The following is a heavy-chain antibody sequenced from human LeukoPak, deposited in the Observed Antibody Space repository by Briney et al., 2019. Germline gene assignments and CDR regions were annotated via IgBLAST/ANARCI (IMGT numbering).Heavy chain of an antibody. J-gene: IGHJ5*02. V-gene: IGHV4-34*01. Sequence: SETLSLTCAVYGGSFSGYYWSWIRQPPGKGLEWIGEINHSGSTNYNPSLKSRVTISVDTSKNQFSLKLSSATAADTAVYYCARSPFDPWGQGTLVTVSS. CDR3: ARSPFDP. CDR2: INHSGST. CDR1: GGSFSGYY.